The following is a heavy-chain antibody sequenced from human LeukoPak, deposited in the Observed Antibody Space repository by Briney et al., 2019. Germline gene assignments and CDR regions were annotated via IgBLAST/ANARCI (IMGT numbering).Heavy chain of an antibody. CDR1: GGTFISYA. CDR2: IIPIFGTA. Sequence: ASVKVSCKASGGTFISYAISWVRQAPGQGLEWVGGIIPIFGTANYAQKFQGRVTITADESTSTAYMELSSLRSEDTAVYYCATIIVGNYYYYGMDVWGQGTTVTVSS. D-gene: IGHD1-26*01. CDR3: ATIIVGNYYYYGMDV. J-gene: IGHJ6*02. V-gene: IGHV1-69*13.